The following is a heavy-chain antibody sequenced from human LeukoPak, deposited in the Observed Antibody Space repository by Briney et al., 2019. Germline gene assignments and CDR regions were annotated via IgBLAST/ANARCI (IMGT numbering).Heavy chain of an antibody. CDR1: GGSIRSSSYY. CDR2: INHSGST. Sequence: SETLSLTCTVSGGSIRSSSYYWSWIRQPPGKGLEWIGEINHSGSTNYNPSLKSRVTISVDTSKNQFSLKLSSVTAADTAVYYCARIDSRYYYDSSGYSRYYYGMDVWGQGTTVTVSS. J-gene: IGHJ6*02. CDR3: ARIDSRYYYDSSGYSRYYYGMDV. V-gene: IGHV4-39*07. D-gene: IGHD3-22*01.